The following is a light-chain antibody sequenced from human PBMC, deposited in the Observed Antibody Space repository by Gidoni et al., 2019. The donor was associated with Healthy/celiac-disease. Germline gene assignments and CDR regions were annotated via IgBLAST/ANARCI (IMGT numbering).Light chain of an antibody. V-gene: IGKV3D-15*01. Sequence: EIVMTQSPATLSVSPGESATLSCRASQSVSRNLAWYQQKPGQAPRLLIYGEFTRATGIPARFSGSGSGTEFTLTISSLQSEDFAVYYCQQYNNWPPWTFGQGTKVEIK. CDR2: GEF. J-gene: IGKJ1*01. CDR3: QQYNNWPPWT. CDR1: QSVSRN.